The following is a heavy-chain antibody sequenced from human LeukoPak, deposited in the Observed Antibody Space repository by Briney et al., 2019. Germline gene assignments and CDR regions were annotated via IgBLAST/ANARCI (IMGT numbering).Heavy chain of an antibody. Sequence: GESLKISCKGSGYSFTNYWIGWVRQMPGKGLEWMGIIYPGDSETRYSPSFQGQVTMPTDKSVSTAYLQWSSLKASDTAMYFCARGGSSYALDYWGQGTLVTVSS. CDR1: GYSFTNYW. CDR3: ARGGSSYALDY. J-gene: IGHJ4*02. CDR2: IYPGDSET. D-gene: IGHD5-18*01. V-gene: IGHV5-51*01.